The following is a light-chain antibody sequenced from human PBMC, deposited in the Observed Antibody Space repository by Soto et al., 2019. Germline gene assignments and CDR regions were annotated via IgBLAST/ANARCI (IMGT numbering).Light chain of an antibody. J-gene: IGKJ5*01. V-gene: IGKV3-15*01. Sequence: EIVVTQPPATLSVSPGETVTLSCGASQSVSSNLAWYQQKPGQAPRLLIYGASTRATGIPARFSGSGSGTDFTLTISSLEPEDFAVYYCQHRMNWPLTFGQGTRLEIK. CDR3: QHRMNWPLT. CDR2: GAS. CDR1: QSVSSN.